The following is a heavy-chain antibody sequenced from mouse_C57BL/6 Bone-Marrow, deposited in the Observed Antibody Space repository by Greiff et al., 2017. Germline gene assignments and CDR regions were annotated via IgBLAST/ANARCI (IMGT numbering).Heavy chain of an antibody. CDR1: GFSLTSYG. D-gene: IGHD4-1*02. CDR2: IWGVGST. CDR3: ASNWGPFAY. Sequence: VQGVESGPGLVAPSQSLSITCTVSGFSLTSYGVDWVRQSPGKGLEWLGVIWGVGSTNYNSALKSRLSISKDNSKSQVFLKMNSLQTDDTAMYYCASNWGPFAYWGQGTLVTVSA. V-gene: IGHV2-6*01. J-gene: IGHJ3*01.